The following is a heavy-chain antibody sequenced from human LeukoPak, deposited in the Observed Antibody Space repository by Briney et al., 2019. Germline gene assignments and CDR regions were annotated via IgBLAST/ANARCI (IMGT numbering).Heavy chain of an antibody. V-gene: IGHV3-66*02. J-gene: IGHJ4*02. CDR1: GFTVSTNY. Sequence: PGGSLRLSCAASGFTVSTNYMNWVRQAPGQGLEWVSVLYSGGVTYFADSVKGRFSISRDSSKNTLYLQMDSLRAEDMAVYFCARIIVVVPSAIPDYGDYYFHYWGQGTLVTVSS. CDR3: ARIIVVVPSAIPDYGDYYFHY. CDR2: LYSGGVT. D-gene: IGHD2-2*02.